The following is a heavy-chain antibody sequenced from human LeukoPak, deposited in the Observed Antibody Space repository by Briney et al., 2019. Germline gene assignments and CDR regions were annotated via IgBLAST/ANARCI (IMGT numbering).Heavy chain of an antibody. CDR2: INPNSGGT. CDR1: GYTFTGYY. V-gene: IGHV1-2*02. D-gene: IGHD4-23*01. J-gene: IGHJ4*02. Sequence: ASVKVSCKASGYTFTGYYMHWVRQAPGQGLEWMGWINPNSGGTNYAQKFQGRVTMTRDTSISTAYMELSRLRSDDTAVYYCARVSGGAWYFDYWGQGTLVTVSS. CDR3: ARVSGGAWYFDY.